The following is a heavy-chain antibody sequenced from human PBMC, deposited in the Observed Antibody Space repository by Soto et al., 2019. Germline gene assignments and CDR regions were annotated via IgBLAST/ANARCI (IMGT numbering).Heavy chain of an antibody. Sequence: ASVKVSCKASGYTFTSYFMHWVRQAPGQGLEWMGIINPSGGSTSYAQKFQGRVTMTRDTSTSTVYMELSSLRSEDTAVYYCARDPGSSWSTDDYYFDYWGQGTLVTVS. CDR1: GYTFTSYF. J-gene: IGHJ4*02. V-gene: IGHV1-46*01. CDR2: INPSGGST. CDR3: ARDPGSSWSTDDYYFDY. D-gene: IGHD6-13*01.